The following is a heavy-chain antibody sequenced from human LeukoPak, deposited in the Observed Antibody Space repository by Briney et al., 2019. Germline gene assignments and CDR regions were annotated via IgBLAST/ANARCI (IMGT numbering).Heavy chain of an antibody. CDR1: GGTFISYA. V-gene: IGHV1-69*01. J-gene: IGHJ6*04. CDR3: ARAYSAATRGLRRYYYYYGMDV. D-gene: IGHD2-15*01. CDR2: IIPIFGTA. Sequence: SMKVSFKASGGTFISYAISWVRQAPGQGLEWMGGIIPIFGTANYAQKFQGRVTITADESTSTAYMELSSLRSEDTAVYYCARAYSAATRGLRRYYYYYGMDVWGKGTTVTVSS.